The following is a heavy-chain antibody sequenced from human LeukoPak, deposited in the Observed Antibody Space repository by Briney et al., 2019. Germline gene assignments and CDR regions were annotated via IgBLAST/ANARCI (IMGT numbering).Heavy chain of an antibody. CDR2: IHRSGNT. V-gene: IGHV4-30-2*01. D-gene: IGHD2-15*01. J-gene: IGHJ5*01. Sequence: SQTLSLTCTVSGGSISSGGYYWSWVRQPPGKGLEWLGYIHRSGNTYYNPSLKSRVTISVDRPKNQFSLKLSSVTAADTAVYYCARDRTGGSLFDSWGQGTLVTVSS. CDR3: ARDRTGGSLFDS. CDR1: GGSISSGGYY.